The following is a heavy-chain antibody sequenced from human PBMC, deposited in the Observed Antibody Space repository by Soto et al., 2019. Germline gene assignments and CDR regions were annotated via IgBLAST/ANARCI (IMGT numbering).Heavy chain of an antibody. D-gene: IGHD6-19*01. J-gene: IGHJ6*03. V-gene: IGHV1-3*01. Sequence: QVQLVQSGAEVKKPGASVNVSCKTSGYTFTSYAINWVRQAPGHRLEWMGWINADNGNTKYSQKFQARVTITRDTSASTAYMELRSLRSEDTAIYYCARDVFSSAWPYYMDVWGKGTTVTVSS. CDR2: INADNGNT. CDR1: GYTFTSYA. CDR3: ARDVFSSAWPYYMDV.